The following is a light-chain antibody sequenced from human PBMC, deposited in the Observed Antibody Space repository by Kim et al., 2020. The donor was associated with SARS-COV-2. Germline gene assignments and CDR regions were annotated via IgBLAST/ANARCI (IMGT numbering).Light chain of an antibody. Sequence: IVRTQSPATLSMSPGERATISCRASQSVNSNLAWYQQKPGQAPRVLIYGASTRATAIPARFSGSGSGTEFTLTTSSLQSADFAVYYCQQYNNWPPRTFGRGTKVDIK. CDR1: QSVNSN. V-gene: IGKV3-15*01. CDR2: GAS. CDR3: QQYNNWPPRT. J-gene: IGKJ4*02.